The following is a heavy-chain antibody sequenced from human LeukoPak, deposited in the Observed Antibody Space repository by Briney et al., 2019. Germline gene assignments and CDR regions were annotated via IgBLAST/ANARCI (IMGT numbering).Heavy chain of an antibody. Sequence: PSETLSLTCTVSGGSISNYYWTWIRQPAGKGLEWIGRIYNSGTTNYNPSLKSRVTMSVDTSKNQFSLKLSSVTAADTAVYYCASGSGDSSSRYWGQGTLVTVSS. CDR1: GGSISNYY. CDR2: IYNSGTT. D-gene: IGHD6-13*01. J-gene: IGHJ4*02. V-gene: IGHV4-4*07. CDR3: ASGSGDSSSRY.